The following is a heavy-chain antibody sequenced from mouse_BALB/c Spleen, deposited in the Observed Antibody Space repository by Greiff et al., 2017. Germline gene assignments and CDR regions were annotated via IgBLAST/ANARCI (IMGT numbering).Heavy chain of an antibody. J-gene: IGHJ1*01. Sequence: EVKLQESGGGLVQPGGSRKLSCAASGFTFSSFGMHWVRQAPEKGLEWVAYISSGSSTIYYADTVKGRFTISRDNPKNTLFLQMTSLRSEDTAMYYCASGNYWYFDVWGAGTTVTVSS. D-gene: IGHD2-1*01. CDR2: ISSGSSTI. CDR1: GFTFSSFG. CDR3: ASGNYWYFDV. V-gene: IGHV5-17*02.